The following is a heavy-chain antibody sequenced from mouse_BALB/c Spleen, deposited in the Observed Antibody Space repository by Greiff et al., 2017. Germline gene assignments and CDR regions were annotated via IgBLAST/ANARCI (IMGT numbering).Heavy chain of an antibody. CDR3: ARDRNYRYEYFDV. J-gene: IGHJ1*01. D-gene: IGHD2-14*01. Sequence: QVQLKESGPGLVAPSQSLSITCTFSGFSLTSYGVHWVRQPPGKGLEWLGVIWAGGSTNYNSALMSRLSISKDNSKSQVFLKMNSLQTDDTAMYYCARDRNYRYEYFDVWGAGTTVTVSS. V-gene: IGHV2-9*02. CDR1: GFSLTSYG. CDR2: IWAGGST.